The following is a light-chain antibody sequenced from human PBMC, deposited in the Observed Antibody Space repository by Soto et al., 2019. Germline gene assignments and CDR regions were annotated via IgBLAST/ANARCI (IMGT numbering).Light chain of an antibody. J-gene: IGLJ1*01. CDR3: QSYDISLSGREV. CDR2: GNN. CDR1: SSNIGAGYD. Sequence: QSVLTQPPSVSGAPGQRVTISCTGSSSNIGAGYDVHWYQQFPGTATKLLIYGNNNRPSGVPDRLSGSKSGTSASLAINGLQAEDEADYYCQSYDISLSGREVFGAGTKGTVL. V-gene: IGLV1-40*01.